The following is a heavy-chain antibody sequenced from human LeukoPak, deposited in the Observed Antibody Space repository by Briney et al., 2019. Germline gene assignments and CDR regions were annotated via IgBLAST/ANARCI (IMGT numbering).Heavy chain of an antibody. CDR1: GGSISSYY. CDR2: IYYSGST. J-gene: IGHJ3*02. D-gene: IGHD3-22*01. CDR3: ARVSSGSDAFDI. Sequence: SETLSLTCTVSGGSISSYYWSWIRQPPGKGLEWIGYIYYSGSTNYNPSLKSRVTISVDTSKNQFSLKLSSVTAADTAVYYCARVSSGSDAFDIWGQGTMVTVSS. V-gene: IGHV4-59*01.